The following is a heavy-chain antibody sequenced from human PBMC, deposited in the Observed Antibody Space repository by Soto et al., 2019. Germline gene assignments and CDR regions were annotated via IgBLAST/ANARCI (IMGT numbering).Heavy chain of an antibody. Sequence: ASVKVSCKVSGYTLTELSMHWVRQAPGKGLEWMGGFDPEDGETIYAQKFQGRVTMTEDTSTDTAYMELSSLRSDDTAIYYCARMATFGSLNWFDSWGQGSLVTVSS. V-gene: IGHV1-24*01. CDR1: GYTLTELS. CDR3: ARMATFGSLNWFDS. D-gene: IGHD3-16*01. J-gene: IGHJ5*01. CDR2: FDPEDGET.